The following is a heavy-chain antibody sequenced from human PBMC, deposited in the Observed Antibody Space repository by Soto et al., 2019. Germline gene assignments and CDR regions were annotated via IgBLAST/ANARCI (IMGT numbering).Heavy chain of an antibody. D-gene: IGHD6-19*01. V-gene: IGHV1-69*01. CDR3: AKVRYSSPMGYYYGMDV. CDR2: IIPIIGTA. Sequence: QAQLEQSGGEVKKPGSSVKVSCKASRVAFSKFIVTWVRQAPGLGLEWVGGIIPIIGTANYAQKFQGRITITADESTGTSYMEVNNLRSEDTAVYYCAKVRYSSPMGYYYGMDVWGQGTTVTVSS. CDR1: RVAFSKFI. J-gene: IGHJ6*02.